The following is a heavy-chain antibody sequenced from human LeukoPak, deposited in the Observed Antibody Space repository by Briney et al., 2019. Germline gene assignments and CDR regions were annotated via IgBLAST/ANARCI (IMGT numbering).Heavy chain of an antibody. D-gene: IGHD5-18*01. Sequence: GGSLRLSCAAAGFTFSNYDMHWVRQVKGKGLEWVSAIGIAGDTFYPGSVKGRFTISRDNSKNTLYLQMNSLRAEDTAVYYCAREDSSYGYFDYWGQGTLVTVSS. V-gene: IGHV3-13*04. CDR3: AREDSSYGYFDY. CDR1: GFTFSNYD. CDR2: IGIAGDT. J-gene: IGHJ4*02.